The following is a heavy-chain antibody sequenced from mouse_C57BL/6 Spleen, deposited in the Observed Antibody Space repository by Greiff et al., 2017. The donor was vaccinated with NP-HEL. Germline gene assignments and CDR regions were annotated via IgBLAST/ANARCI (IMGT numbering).Heavy chain of an antibody. CDR2: ISSGSSTI. CDR3: AKYGNYPLYAMDY. D-gene: IGHD2-10*02. CDR1: GFTFSDYG. V-gene: IGHV5-17*01. J-gene: IGHJ4*01. Sequence: EVQGVESGGGLVKPGGSLKLSCAASGFTFSDYGMHWVRQAPEKGLEWVAYISSGSSTIYYADTVKGRFTISRDNAKNTLFLQMTSLRSEDTAMYYCAKYGNYPLYAMDYWGQGTSVTVSS.